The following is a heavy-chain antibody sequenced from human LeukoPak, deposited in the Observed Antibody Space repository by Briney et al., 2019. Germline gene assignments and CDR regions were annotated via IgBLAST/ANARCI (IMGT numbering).Heavy chain of an antibody. V-gene: IGHV4-59*01. CDR3: ARGPNWFDP. J-gene: IGHJ5*02. CDR1: GGSTSSYY. Sequence: KPSETLSLTCTVSGGSTSSYYWSWIRQPPGKGLEWIGYIYYSGSTNYNPSLKSRVTISVDTSKNQSSLKLSSVTAADTAVYYCARGPNWFDPWGQGTLVTVSS. CDR2: IYYSGST.